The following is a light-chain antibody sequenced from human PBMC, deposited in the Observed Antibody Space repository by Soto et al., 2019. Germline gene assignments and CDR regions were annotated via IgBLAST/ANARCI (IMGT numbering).Light chain of an antibody. Sequence: EIVMTQFPATLSVSPGERATLSCRASQSVSSNFAWFQQKPGQAPRLLIYGASTRATGIPARFSGSGSGTEFTLTISSLQSEDFAVYYCQQYNDWPQTFGQGTKVDIK. CDR2: GAS. CDR3: QQYNDWPQT. V-gene: IGKV3-15*01. J-gene: IGKJ1*01. CDR1: QSVSSN.